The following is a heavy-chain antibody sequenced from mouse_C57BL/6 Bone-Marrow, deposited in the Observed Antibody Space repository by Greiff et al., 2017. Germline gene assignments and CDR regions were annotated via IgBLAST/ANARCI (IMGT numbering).Heavy chain of an antibody. D-gene: IGHD1-1*01. CDR2: IYPGDGDT. CDR1: GYSFSSSW. CDR3: AREEVYYGSSYDWYFDV. J-gene: IGHJ1*03. Sequence: VQLVESGPELVKPGASVKISCKASGYSFSSSWMNWVKQRPGKGLEWIGRIYPGDGDTNYNGKFKGKATLTADKSSSTAYMQLSSLTSEDSAVYVCAREEVYYGSSYDWYFDVWGTGTTVTVSS. V-gene: IGHV1-82*01.